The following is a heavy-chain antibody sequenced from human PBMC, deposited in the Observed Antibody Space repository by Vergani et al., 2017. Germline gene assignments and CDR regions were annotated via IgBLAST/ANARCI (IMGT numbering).Heavy chain of an antibody. J-gene: IGHJ4*02. CDR3: ASRGVGATTIDY. V-gene: IGHV4-34*01. CDR2: INHSGST. D-gene: IGHD1-26*01. CDR1: GGSFSGYY. Sequence: QVQLQQWGAGLLKPSETLSLTCAVYGGSFSGYYWSWIRQPPGKGLEWIGEINHSGSTNYNPSLKSRVTISVDTSKNQFSLKLSSVTAADPAVYSCASRGVGATTIDYWGQGTLVTVSS.